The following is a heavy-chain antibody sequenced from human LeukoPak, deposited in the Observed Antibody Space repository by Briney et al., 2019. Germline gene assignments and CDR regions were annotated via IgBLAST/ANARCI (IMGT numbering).Heavy chain of an antibody. J-gene: IGHJ4*02. CDR1: GYTFTGYY. D-gene: IGHD3-22*01. CDR2: INPNSGGT. V-gene: IGHV1-2*02. CDR3: ARAPMIVVIFPPRLDY. Sequence: ASVKVSCKASGYTFTGYYIHWVRQAPGQGLEWMGWINPNSGGTNYAQKFRDRVTMTGDTSISTAYMELSGLKSDDTAVYYCARAPMIVVIFPPRLDYWGQGTLVTVSS.